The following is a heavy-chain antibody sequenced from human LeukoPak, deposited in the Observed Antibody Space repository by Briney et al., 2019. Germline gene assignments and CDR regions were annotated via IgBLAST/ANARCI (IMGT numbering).Heavy chain of an antibody. CDR1: GFTFSSYA. CDR3: AREVSEGFDF. V-gene: IGHV3-21*01. J-gene: IGHJ4*02. D-gene: IGHD3-22*01. CDR2: FGTRSTSV. Sequence: GGSLRLSCAASGFTFSSYAMNWIRQAPGKGLEWVSSFGTRSTSVYHAGSVKGRFAISRDNAKNSLYLQMNSLRAEDTALYYCAREVSEGFDFWGQGTLVTVSS.